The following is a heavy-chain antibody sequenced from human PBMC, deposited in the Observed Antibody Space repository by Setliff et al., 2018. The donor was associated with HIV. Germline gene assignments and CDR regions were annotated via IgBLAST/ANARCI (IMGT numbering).Heavy chain of an antibody. V-gene: IGHV3-33*01. D-gene: IGHD3-16*01. CDR3: ARQTSDYRLDY. CDR2: VWYDGSDT. CDR1: GFTFSTFD. J-gene: IGHJ4*02. Sequence: GGSLRLSCAASGFTFSTFDMHWVRQAPGKGLEWVAVVWYDGSDTYYLDSVKGRFSISRDNSRNTLYLQINSLRIEDTSIYYCARQTSDYRLDYWGQGTLVTVSS.